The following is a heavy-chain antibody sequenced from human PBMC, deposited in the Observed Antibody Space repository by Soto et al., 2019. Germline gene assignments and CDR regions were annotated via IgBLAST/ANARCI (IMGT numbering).Heavy chain of an antibody. Sequence: PGGSLRLSCTASGFPFSSYAMHWVRQAPGKGLEWVAVISYDGSNKYYADSVKGRFTISRDNSKNTLYLQMNSLRAEDTAVYYCATEMGYCSGGSCGHTDGMDVWGQGTTVTVSS. V-gene: IGHV3-30-3*01. J-gene: IGHJ6*02. CDR2: ISYDGSNK. CDR3: ATEMGYCSGGSCGHTDGMDV. CDR1: GFPFSSYA. D-gene: IGHD2-15*01.